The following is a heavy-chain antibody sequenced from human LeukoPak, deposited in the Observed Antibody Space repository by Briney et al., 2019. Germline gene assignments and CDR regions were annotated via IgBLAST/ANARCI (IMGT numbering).Heavy chain of an antibody. Sequence: SVKVSCKASGYTFTGYYMHWVRQAPGQGLEWMGGIIPLFGTTNYAQKFQGRVTITADESTSTAYMELSSLRSEDTAVYYCARGGTYTALASDYWGQGTLVTVSS. CDR2: IIPLFGTT. CDR1: GYTFTGYY. D-gene: IGHD3-16*01. J-gene: IGHJ4*02. V-gene: IGHV1-69*13. CDR3: ARGGTYTALASDY.